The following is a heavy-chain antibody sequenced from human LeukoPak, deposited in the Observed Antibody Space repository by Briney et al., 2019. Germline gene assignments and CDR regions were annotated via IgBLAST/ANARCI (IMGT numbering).Heavy chain of an antibody. D-gene: IGHD2-2*02. Sequence: PSETLSLTCAVYGGSFSGYYWSWIRQPPGKGLEWIGEINHSGSTNYNPSLKSRVTISVDTSKNQFSLKLSSVTAADTAVYYCARGAYCSSTSCYTNQANYYYYYYMDVWGKGTTVTVSS. CDR3: ARGAYCSSTSCYTNQANYYYYYYMDV. V-gene: IGHV4-34*01. CDR1: GGSFSGYY. CDR2: INHSGST. J-gene: IGHJ6*03.